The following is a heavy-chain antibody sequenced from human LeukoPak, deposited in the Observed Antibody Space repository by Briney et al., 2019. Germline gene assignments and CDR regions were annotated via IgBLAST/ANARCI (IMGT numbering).Heavy chain of an antibody. V-gene: IGHV3-30-3*01. CDR2: ISYDGSNK. Sequence: GRSLRLSCAAPGFTFSSYAMHWVRQAPGKGLEWVAVISYDGSNKYYADSVKGRFTISKDNSKNTLYLQMNSLRAEDTAVYYCARDSPNPNYDILTGRLYYYYYYGMDVWGQGTTVTVSS. CDR3: ARDSPNPNYDILTGRLYYYYYYGMDV. J-gene: IGHJ6*02. D-gene: IGHD3-9*01. CDR1: GFTFSSYA.